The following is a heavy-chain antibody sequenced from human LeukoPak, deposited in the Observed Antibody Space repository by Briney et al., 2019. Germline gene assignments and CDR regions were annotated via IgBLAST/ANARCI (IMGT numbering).Heavy chain of an antibody. Sequence: ASVKVPCKASGYTFTGYYMHWVRQAPGQGLEWMGWINSNSGGTNYAQKFQGRVTMTRDTSISTAYMELSRLRSDDTAVYYCARGIVVVPAANWGGFDYWGQGTLVTVSS. CDR3: ARGIVVVPAANWGGFDY. V-gene: IGHV1-2*02. D-gene: IGHD2-2*01. J-gene: IGHJ4*02. CDR1: GYTFTGYY. CDR2: INSNSGGT.